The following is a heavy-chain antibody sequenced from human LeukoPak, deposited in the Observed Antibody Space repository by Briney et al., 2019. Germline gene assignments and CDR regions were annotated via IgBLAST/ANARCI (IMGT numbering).Heavy chain of an antibody. CDR2: TYYRSKWYY. Sequence: SQTLSLICDICGDTVSSNSAAWNWIRQSPSRGLEWLGRTYYRSKWYYDYAVSVKSRITISPDTSMNQFSLQLNSVTADDTAVYYCARGFALDFWGQGTMVTVSS. CDR1: GDTVSSNSAA. J-gene: IGHJ3*01. V-gene: IGHV6-1*01. CDR3: ARGFALDF.